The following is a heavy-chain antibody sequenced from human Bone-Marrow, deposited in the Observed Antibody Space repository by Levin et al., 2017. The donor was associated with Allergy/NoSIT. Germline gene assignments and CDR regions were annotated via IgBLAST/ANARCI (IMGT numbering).Heavy chain of an antibody. CDR2: ISNTAITT. CDR1: GFSFSDYY. Sequence: GESLKISCAASGFSFSDYYMSWIRQTPGRGLEWISYISNTAITTYYADSVKGRFTISRDNAKNSLYLQMNSLSADDTAVYYCARARNFVYWGQGIQVTVSS. J-gene: IGHJ4*02. CDR3: ARARNFVY. V-gene: IGHV3-11*01.